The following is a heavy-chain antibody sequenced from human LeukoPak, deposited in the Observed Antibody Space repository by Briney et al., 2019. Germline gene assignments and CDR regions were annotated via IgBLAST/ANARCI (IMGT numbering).Heavy chain of an antibody. V-gene: IGHV5-51*01. CDR1: GYSFTSYW. CDR3: ARIKDYYMDV. Sequence: GESLKISCKDSGYSFTSYWIGWVRQMPGKGLEWMGIIYPGDSDTRYSPSFQGQVTISADKSISTAYLQWSSLRASDTAIYYCARIKDYYMDVWGKGTTVTVSS. CDR2: IYPGDSDT. J-gene: IGHJ6*03.